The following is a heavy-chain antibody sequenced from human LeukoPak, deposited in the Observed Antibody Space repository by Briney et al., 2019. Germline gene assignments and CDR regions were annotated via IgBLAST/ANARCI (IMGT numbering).Heavy chain of an antibody. CDR2: ISGSGSTI. V-gene: IGHV3-48*03. CDR3: ARDSRITNFGGGWFDP. D-gene: IGHD3-3*01. CDR1: GFTFSSYE. J-gene: IGHJ5*02. Sequence: GGSLRLSCAASGFTFSSYEMNWVRQAPGKGLDWVSYISGSGSTIYYADSVKGRFTISRDNAKNSLYLQMNSLRAEDTAVYYCARDSRITNFGGGWFDPWGQGTLVTVSS.